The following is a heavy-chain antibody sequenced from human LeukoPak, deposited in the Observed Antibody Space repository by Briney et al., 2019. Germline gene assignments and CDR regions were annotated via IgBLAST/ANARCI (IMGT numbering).Heavy chain of an antibody. CDR3: AREVSEGFDF. V-gene: IGHV3-7*01. Sequence: GGSLRLSCAASGFTFSSHWISWVRQAPGKGLEWVAHINQDGSQKSYVDSVEGRFAISRDNAKNSLYLEMNSLRAEDTALYYCAREVSEGFDFWGQGTLVTVPS. D-gene: IGHD3-22*01. CDR2: INQDGSQK. J-gene: IGHJ4*02. CDR1: GFTFSSHW.